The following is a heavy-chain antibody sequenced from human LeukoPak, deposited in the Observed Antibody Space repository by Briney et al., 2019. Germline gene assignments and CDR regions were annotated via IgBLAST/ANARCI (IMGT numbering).Heavy chain of an antibody. V-gene: IGHV3-23*01. CDR1: RFTFSTAA. CDR2: ISVSGGST. Sequence: GSLRLSCAASRFTFSTAAICSGPQAPGKRLERVSAISVSGGSTYYADTMWGRFTSSRDNSKNSLYLKMNSLRAEDTAVYYCADGTATGDYWGQGTLVTVSA. J-gene: IGHJ4*02. CDR3: ADGTATGDY. D-gene: IGHD5-18*01.